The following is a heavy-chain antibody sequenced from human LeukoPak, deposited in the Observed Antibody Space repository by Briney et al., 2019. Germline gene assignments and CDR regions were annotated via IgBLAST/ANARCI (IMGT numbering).Heavy chain of an antibody. CDR3: ARGMIVVVSSPAFDY. D-gene: IGHD3-22*01. Sequence: ASVKVSCKASGYTFTSYYMHWVRQAPGQGLEWMGIINPSGGSTSYAQKFQGRVTMTRDMSTSTVYMELSSLRSEDTAVYYCARGMIVVVSSPAFDYWGQGTLVTVSS. CDR1: GYTFTSYY. CDR2: INPSGGST. J-gene: IGHJ4*02. V-gene: IGHV1-46*01.